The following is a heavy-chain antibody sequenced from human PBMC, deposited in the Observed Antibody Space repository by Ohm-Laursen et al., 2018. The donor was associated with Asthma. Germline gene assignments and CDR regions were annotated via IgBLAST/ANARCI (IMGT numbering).Heavy chain of an antibody. D-gene: IGHD6-13*01. V-gene: IGHV3-33*01. J-gene: IGHJ4*02. CDR3: ARDSTSSGIAAAGPGNDY. CDR1: GFTFSSYG. Sequence: SLRLSCSASGFTFSSYGMHWVRQAPGKGLEWVAVIWYDGSNKYYADSVKGRFTISRDNSKNTLYLQMNSLRAEDTAVYYCARDSTSSGIAAAGPGNDYWGQGTLVTVSS. CDR2: IWYDGSNK.